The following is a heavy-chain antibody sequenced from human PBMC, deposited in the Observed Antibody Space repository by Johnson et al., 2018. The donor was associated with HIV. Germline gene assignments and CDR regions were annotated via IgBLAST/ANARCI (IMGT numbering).Heavy chain of an antibody. CDR3: AKEGYYYDSKNDAFDI. J-gene: IGHJ3*02. V-gene: IGHV3-9*01. CDR1: GFTLNDYA. D-gene: IGHD3-22*01. Sequence: VQLVESGGGSEQPGRSLRLSCAASGFTLNDYAIHWVRQAPGKGLEWVSSISWNSGSMGYADSVKGRFTISRDNSKNTLYLQMNSLRAEDTAVYYCAKEGYYYDSKNDAFDIWGQGTMVTVSS. CDR2: ISWNSGSM.